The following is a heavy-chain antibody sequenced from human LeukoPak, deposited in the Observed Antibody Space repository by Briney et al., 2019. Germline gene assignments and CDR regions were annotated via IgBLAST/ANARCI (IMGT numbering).Heavy chain of an antibody. V-gene: IGHV3-30*04. Sequence: GRSLRLSCAASGFTFISYAVHWVRQAPGKGLEWVAVISYDGSNKYYADSVKGRFTISRDNSKNTLYLQMNSLRAEDTAVYYCARDLGITMIVVVLDYWGQVTLVTVSS. CDR2: ISYDGSNK. CDR3: ARDLGITMIVVVLDY. CDR1: GFTFISYA. J-gene: IGHJ4*02. D-gene: IGHD3-22*01.